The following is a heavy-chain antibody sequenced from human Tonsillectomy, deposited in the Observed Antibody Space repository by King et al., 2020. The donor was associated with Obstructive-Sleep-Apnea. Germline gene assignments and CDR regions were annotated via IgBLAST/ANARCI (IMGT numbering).Heavy chain of an antibody. Sequence: VQLVESGGGVVQPGRSLRLSCAASGFTFSSFGMHWVRQAPGKGLEWVAVTWYDGSNEYYVDSVKGRFTISRDNSKSTLYLQMNSLRADDTAVYYCAKGDYYDSSGYPYYFDYWGQGTLVTVSS. D-gene: IGHD3-22*01. CDR3: AKGDYYDSSGYPYYFDY. CDR2: TWYDGSNE. J-gene: IGHJ4*02. V-gene: IGHV3-33*06. CDR1: GFTFSSFG.